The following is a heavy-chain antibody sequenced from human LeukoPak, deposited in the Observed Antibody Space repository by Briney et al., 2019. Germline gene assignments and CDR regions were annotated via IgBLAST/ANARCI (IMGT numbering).Heavy chain of an antibody. CDR2: IDIDGSNT. J-gene: IGHJ4*02. Sequence: GGSLRLSCTASGFTFSSYWMHWVRQVPGKGLVWVSHIDIDGSNTKVADSVKGRFTISRDNAKNTLYLQMNSLKVEDTAAYYCVRDAPEWEIPSDYWGQGTLVTVSS. CDR3: VRDAPEWEIPSDY. CDR1: GFTFSSYW. V-gene: IGHV3-74*03. D-gene: IGHD1-26*01.